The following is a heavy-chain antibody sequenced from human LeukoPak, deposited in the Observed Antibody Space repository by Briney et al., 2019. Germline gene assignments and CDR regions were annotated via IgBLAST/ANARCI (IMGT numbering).Heavy chain of an antibody. CDR1: GFTFSSYA. J-gene: IGHJ4*02. CDR2: ISGSGGST. V-gene: IGHV3-23*01. D-gene: IGHD4-23*01. CDR3: AKDHDGNSGAG. Sequence: HAGGSLRLSCAASGFTFSSYAMSWVRQAPGKGLEWVSAISGSGGSTYYADSVKGRFTISRDNSKNALYLQMNSLRAEDTAVYYCAKDHDGNSGAGWGQGTLVTVSS.